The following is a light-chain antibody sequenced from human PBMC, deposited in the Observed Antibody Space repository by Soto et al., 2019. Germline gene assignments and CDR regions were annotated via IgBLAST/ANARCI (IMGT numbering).Light chain of an antibody. CDR3: QQRSCWPT. Sequence: EIVLTQSPATLSLSPGERATLSCRASQSVSSNLAWYQQKLGQAPRLLIYDAFNRATGIPARFSGRGSETEFTLTLSNLEPEDFAVYYCQQRSCWPTFGQGTKLEIK. V-gene: IGKV3-11*01. CDR1: QSVSSN. J-gene: IGKJ2*01. CDR2: DAF.